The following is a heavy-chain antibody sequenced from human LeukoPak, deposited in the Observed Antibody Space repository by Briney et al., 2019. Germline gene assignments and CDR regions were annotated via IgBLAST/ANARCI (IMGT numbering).Heavy chain of an antibody. Sequence: GGSLRLSCIASGFTFSIYGMHWVRQAPGKGLEWVAFIRYDGSNKYYADSVKGRFTISRDNSKNTLYLQMNSLRAEDTAVYYCARTNPFSEDYWGQGTLVTVSS. CDR3: ARTNPFSEDY. V-gene: IGHV3-30*02. D-gene: IGHD1-14*01. J-gene: IGHJ4*02. CDR1: GFTFSIYG. CDR2: IRYDGSNK.